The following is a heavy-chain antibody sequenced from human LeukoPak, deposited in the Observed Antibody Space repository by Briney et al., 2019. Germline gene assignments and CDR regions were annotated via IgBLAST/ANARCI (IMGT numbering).Heavy chain of an antibody. D-gene: IGHD2-2*01. CDR3: ARTVPAAPDYYYGTDV. J-gene: IGHJ6*02. Sequence: PSQTLSLTCTVSGGSISSGGYYWSWIRQHPGKGLEWIGYIYYSGSTYYNPSLKSRVTISVDTSKNQFSLKLSSVTAADTAVYYCARTVPAAPDYYYGTDVWGQGTTVTVSS. V-gene: IGHV4-31*03. CDR1: GGSISSGGYY. CDR2: IYYSGST.